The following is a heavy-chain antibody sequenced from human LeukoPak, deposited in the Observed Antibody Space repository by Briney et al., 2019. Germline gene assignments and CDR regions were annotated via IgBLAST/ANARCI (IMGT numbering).Heavy chain of an antibody. J-gene: IGHJ4*02. CDR3: ASTGPPPYISGWSSATVYYFEF. D-gene: IGHD6-19*01. Sequence: GASVMVSCKASGYTFTSYGISWVRQAPGQGLEWMGWISAYNGNTNYAQKLQGRVTMTTDTSTSTAYMELRSLRSDDTAVYYCASTGPPPYISGWSSATVYYFEFWGQGTLVTVSS. CDR1: GYTFTSYG. V-gene: IGHV1-18*01. CDR2: ISAYNGNT.